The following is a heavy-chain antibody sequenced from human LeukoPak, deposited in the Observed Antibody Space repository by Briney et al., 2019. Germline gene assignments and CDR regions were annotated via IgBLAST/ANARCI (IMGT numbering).Heavy chain of an antibody. D-gene: IGHD3-10*01. Sequence: ASVKVSCKASNYTFSSYGITWVRQAPGQGLGWMGWISVDNGNTNYAQKFQGRVIMTTDTSTSTVYMELRSLRSDDTAVYYCGRHYYGPRNFYVGYWGQGTLVTVSS. J-gene: IGHJ4*02. CDR2: ISVDNGNT. CDR1: NYTFSSYG. V-gene: IGHV1-18*04. CDR3: GRHYYGPRNFYVGY.